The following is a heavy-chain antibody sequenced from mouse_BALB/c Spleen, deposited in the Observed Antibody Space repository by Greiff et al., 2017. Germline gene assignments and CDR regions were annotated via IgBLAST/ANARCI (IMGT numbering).Heavy chain of an antibody. J-gene: IGHJ1*01. CDR3: ARNSGGNYYWYFDV. Sequence: VKLMESGPGLVQPSQSLSITCTVSGFSLPSYGVHWVRQSPGKGLEWLGVIWSGGSTDYNAAFISRLSISKDNSKSQVFFKMNSLQANDTAIYYCARNSGGNYYWYFDVWGAGTTVTVSS. CDR2: IWSGGST. V-gene: IGHV2-2*02. CDR1: GFSLPSYG. D-gene: IGHD2-1*01.